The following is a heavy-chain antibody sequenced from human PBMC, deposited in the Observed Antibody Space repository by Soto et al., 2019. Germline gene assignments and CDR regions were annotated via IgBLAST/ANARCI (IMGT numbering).Heavy chain of an antibody. D-gene: IGHD2-15*01. CDR3: AKGLRYCSGGGCYVVDH. Sequence: XESLRLSCAASGFTFRSCGMHWVRQAPGKGLEWVSVISYDGSYKYYADSVKGRFTISRDNSKSTLYLQMHSLRAEDTAVYYCAKGLRYCSGGGCYVVDHWGQGTQVTVSS. J-gene: IGHJ4*02. CDR1: GFTFRSCG. CDR2: ISYDGSYK. V-gene: IGHV3-30*18.